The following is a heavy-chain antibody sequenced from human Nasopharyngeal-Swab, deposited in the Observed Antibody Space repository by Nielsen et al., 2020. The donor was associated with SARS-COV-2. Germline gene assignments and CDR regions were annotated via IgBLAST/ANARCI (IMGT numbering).Heavy chain of an antibody. D-gene: IGHD6-19*01. CDR2: INPNNGAT. J-gene: IGHJ4*02. CDR1: GYTFTGYY. CDR3: ARDYRAWSSGFPFDY. Sequence: ASVKVSCKASGYTFTGYYIQWVRQAPGQGLEWMGWINPNNGATQYAQKFQGRVTMTRDTSINTAFMEVSRLKSDDSAVYYCARDYRAWSSGFPFDYWGQGTLVTVSS. V-gene: IGHV1-2*02.